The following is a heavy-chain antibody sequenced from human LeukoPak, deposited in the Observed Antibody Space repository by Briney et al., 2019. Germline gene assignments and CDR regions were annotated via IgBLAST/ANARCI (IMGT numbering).Heavy chain of an antibody. V-gene: IGHV4-59*01. J-gene: IGHJ4*02. D-gene: IGHD2-21*02. CDR2: IYYSGST. Sequence: SETLSLTCTVSGASISSYYRSWIRQPPGKGLEWIGYIYYSGSTNYNPSLKSRVTISVDTSKNQFSLKLSSVTAADTAVYYCARVWVVTAMEYYFDYWGQGTLVTVSS. CDR1: GASISSYY. CDR3: ARVWVVTAMEYYFDY.